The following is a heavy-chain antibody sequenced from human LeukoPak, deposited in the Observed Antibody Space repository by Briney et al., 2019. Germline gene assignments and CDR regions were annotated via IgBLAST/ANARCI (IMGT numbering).Heavy chain of an antibody. D-gene: IGHD3-22*01. CDR3: ARQYYYDSSGYWNFFDY. CDR2: IYPGDSDT. Sequence: GESLRISCKGSGYSFTSYWIGWVRQMPGKGLEWMGIIYPGDSDTRYSPSFQGQVTTSADKSISTAYLQWSSLKASDTAMYYCARQYYYDSSGYWNFFDYWGQGTLVTVSS. CDR1: GYSFTSYW. V-gene: IGHV5-51*01. J-gene: IGHJ4*02.